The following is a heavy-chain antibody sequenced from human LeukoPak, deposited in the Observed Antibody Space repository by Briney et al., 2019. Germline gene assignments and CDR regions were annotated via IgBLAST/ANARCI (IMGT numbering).Heavy chain of an antibody. CDR1: GGSISSYY. Sequence: SETLSLTCTVSGGSISSYYWSWIRQPPGKGLEWIGYIYYSGSTYYNPSLKSRVTISVDTSKNQFSLKLSSVTAADTAVYYCARVGDYWFDPWGQGTLVTVSS. V-gene: IGHV4-59*06. D-gene: IGHD3-16*01. J-gene: IGHJ5*02. CDR3: ARVGDYWFDP. CDR2: IYYSGST.